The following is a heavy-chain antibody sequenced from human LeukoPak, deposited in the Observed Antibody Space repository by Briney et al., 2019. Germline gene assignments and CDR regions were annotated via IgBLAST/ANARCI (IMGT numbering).Heavy chain of an antibody. V-gene: IGHV3-48*04. D-gene: IGHD3-10*01. CDR1: GFRFSSYS. CDR2: ISHTGSTM. J-gene: IGHJ6*02. CDR3: AIPPLSGTGSSRPLAEIDV. Sequence: GGSLRLSCAASGFRFSSYSMNWVRQAPGKGLEWVSYISHTGSTMSYADSVKGRFTISGDNARNSLHLQMNSLRAEDTAVYYCAIPPLSGTGSSRPLAEIDVWGQGTTVTVSS.